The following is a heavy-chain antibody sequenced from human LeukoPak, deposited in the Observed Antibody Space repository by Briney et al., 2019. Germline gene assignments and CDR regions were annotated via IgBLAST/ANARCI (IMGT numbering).Heavy chain of an antibody. D-gene: IGHD4-17*01. Sequence: PSETLSLTCTVSGVSISSYYWSWIRQPPGKGLEWIGYIYYSGSTSYNPSLKSRITISLDTSKNQFSLKLSSMTAADTAVYYCARHVLSYGDYDYWGQGTLVTVSS. V-gene: IGHV4-59*08. CDR2: IYYSGST. J-gene: IGHJ4*02. CDR3: ARHVLSYGDYDY. CDR1: GVSISSYY.